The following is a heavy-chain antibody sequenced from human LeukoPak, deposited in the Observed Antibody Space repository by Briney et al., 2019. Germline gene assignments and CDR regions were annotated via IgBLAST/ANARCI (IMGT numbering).Heavy chain of an antibody. CDR1: GFTFSSYA. D-gene: IGHD2-2*01. Sequence: GGSLRLSCAASGFTFSSYAMSWVRQAPGKGLEWVSVISDSGGYTYFADSVKGRFTISRDNSKNTLYLQLNSLRAEDTAIYYCAKAYCRSYRCYFFDYWGQGTLVTVSS. CDR2: ISDSGGYT. CDR3: AKAYCRSYRCYFFDY. V-gene: IGHV3-23*01. J-gene: IGHJ4*02.